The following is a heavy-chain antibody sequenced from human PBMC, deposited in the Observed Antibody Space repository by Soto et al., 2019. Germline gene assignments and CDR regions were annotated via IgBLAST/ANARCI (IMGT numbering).Heavy chain of an antibody. CDR2: IIPIFGTA. J-gene: IGHJ2*01. V-gene: IGHV1-69*12. D-gene: IGHD2-21*02. Sequence: QVQLVQSGAEVKKPGSSVKVSCKASGGTFSSYAISWVRQAPGQGLEWMGGIIPIFGTANYAQKFQGRVTITADESTSTSYMELSRLRSEDTAVYYCARYIVVVTAIHRYFDLWGRGTLVTVSS. CDR3: ARYIVVVTAIHRYFDL. CDR1: GGTFSSYA.